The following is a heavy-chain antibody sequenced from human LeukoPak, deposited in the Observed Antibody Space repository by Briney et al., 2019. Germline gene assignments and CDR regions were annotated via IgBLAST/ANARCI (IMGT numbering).Heavy chain of an antibody. CDR2: IDSDLGRT. V-gene: IGHV3-23*01. CDR1: GFTFSDYA. Sequence: GGSLRLSCAASGFTFSDYAMTWVRQAPGRGLEWVAGIDSDLGRTHFADSMKGRFTIYRDNSKNTLYLQMNDLRVEDTALYFCAKGTATWIKTEPYWGQGTLVTVSS. CDR3: AKGTATWIKTEPY. D-gene: IGHD1-1*01. J-gene: IGHJ4*02.